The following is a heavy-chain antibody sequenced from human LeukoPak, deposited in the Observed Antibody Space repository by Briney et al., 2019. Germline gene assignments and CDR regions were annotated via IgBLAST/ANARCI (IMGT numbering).Heavy chain of an antibody. CDR2: INHSGST. J-gene: IGHJ3*02. CDR1: GGPFSGYY. D-gene: IGHD6-13*01. V-gene: IGHV4-34*01. CDR3: ARGGKYSSSWYRTGGDAFDI. Sequence: SETLSLTCAVYGGPFSGYYWSWIRQPPGKGLEWIGEINHSGSTNYNPSLKSRVTISVDTSKNQFSLKLSSVTAADTAVYYCARGGKYSSSWYRTGGDAFDIWGQGTMVTVSS.